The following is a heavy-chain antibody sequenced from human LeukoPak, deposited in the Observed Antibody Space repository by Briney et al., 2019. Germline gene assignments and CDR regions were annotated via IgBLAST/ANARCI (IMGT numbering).Heavy chain of an antibody. Sequence: GASVKVSCKASGYTFTSYGISWVRQAPGQGLEWMGWISAYNGNTNYAQKLQGRVTMTTGTSTSTAYMELRSLRSDDTAVYYCARAQRTAVAGWDAFDIWGQGTMVTVSS. CDR3: ARAQRTAVAGWDAFDI. D-gene: IGHD6-19*01. CDR1: GYTFTSYG. J-gene: IGHJ3*02. V-gene: IGHV1-18*01. CDR2: ISAYNGNT.